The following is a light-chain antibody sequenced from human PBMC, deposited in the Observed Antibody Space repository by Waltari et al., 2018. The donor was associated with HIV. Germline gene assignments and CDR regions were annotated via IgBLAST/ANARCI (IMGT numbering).Light chain of an antibody. CDR2: EVT. Sequence: QSALTQPASVSGSPGQSVTISCAGSNSDVGSYDLVSWYQHHPGKAPKRLIYEVTKRPSGVSNRFSGSKSGNTASLTISGLQAEDEADYYCCSYAGSSNVVFGGGTKLTVL. CDR1: NSDVGSYDL. V-gene: IGLV2-23*02. CDR3: CSYAGSSNVV. J-gene: IGLJ2*01.